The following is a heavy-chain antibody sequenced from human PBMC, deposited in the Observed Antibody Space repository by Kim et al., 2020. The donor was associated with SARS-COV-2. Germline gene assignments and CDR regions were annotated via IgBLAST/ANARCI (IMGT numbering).Heavy chain of an antibody. CDR3: TRDNDY. Sequence: AYGGTTEYAASVKGRFTISRDDSKSIAYLQMNSLKTEDTAVYYCTRDNDYWGQGTLVTVSS. V-gene: IGHV3-49*02. CDR2: AYGGTT. J-gene: IGHJ4*02.